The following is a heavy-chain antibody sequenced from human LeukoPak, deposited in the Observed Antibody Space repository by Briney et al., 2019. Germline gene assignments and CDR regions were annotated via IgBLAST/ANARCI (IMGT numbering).Heavy chain of an antibody. D-gene: IGHD3-3*01. CDR3: ARLTSTIFGVVTQGNWFDP. J-gene: IGHJ5*02. CDR1: GFTFSSYS. CDR2: ISSSSSYI. V-gene: IGHV3-21*01. Sequence: GGSLRLSCAASGFTFSSYSMNWVRQAPGKGLEWVSSISSSSSYIYYADSVKGRFTISRDNAKNSLYLQMNSLRAEDTAVYYCARLTSTIFGVVTQGNWFDPWGQGTLVTVSS.